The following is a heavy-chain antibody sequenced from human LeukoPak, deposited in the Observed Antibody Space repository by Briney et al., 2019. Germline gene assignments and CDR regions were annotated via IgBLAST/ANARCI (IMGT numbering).Heavy chain of an antibody. V-gene: IGHV4-4*02. CDR2: VNLQGST. CDR1: GGSISNTNW. J-gene: IGHJ4*02. D-gene: IGHD3-3*01. CDR3: ARGGYDFWSGYYTGIGD. Sequence: PSETLSLICGVSGGSISNTNWWTWVRQPPGKGLEWIGEVNLQGSTNYNPSLKSRVAISVDKSENHISLKLTSVTAADTAVYYCARGGYDFWSGYYTGIGDWGQGTLVTVSS.